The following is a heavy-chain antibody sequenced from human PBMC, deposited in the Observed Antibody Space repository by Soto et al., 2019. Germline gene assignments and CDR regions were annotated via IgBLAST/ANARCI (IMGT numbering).Heavy chain of an antibody. D-gene: IGHD4-4*01. CDR3: ARDGSPQHDDSNGYYYYYYGMDV. CDR1: GYTFTSYY. Sequence: ASVKVSCKASGYTFTSYYMHWVRQAPGQGLEWMGIINPSCGSTSYAQKFQGRVTMTRDTSTSTVYMELSSLRSEDTAVYYCARDGSPQHDDSNGYYYYYYGMDVWGQGTTITV. CDR2: INPSCGST. J-gene: IGHJ6*02. V-gene: IGHV1-46*01.